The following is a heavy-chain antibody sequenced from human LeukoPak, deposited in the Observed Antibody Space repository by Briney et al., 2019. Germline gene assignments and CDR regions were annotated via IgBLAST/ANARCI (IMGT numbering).Heavy chain of an antibody. CDR2: INHSGST. J-gene: IGHJ4*02. V-gene: IGHV4-34*01. D-gene: IGHD2-21*01. CDR3: ARGTSGLPVDY. CDR1: GGSFSGYY. Sequence: PSETLSLTCAVYGGSFSGYYWSWIRQPPGKGLEWIGEINHSGSTNYNPSLKSRATISVDTSKNQFSLKLKSVTAADTAVYFCARGTSGLPVDYWDQGTLVTVSS.